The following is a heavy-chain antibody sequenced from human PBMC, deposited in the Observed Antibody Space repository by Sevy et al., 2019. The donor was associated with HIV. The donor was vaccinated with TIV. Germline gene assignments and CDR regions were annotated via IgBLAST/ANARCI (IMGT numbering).Heavy chain of an antibody. Sequence: GGSLRLSCAASGFTFSSYAMSWVRQAPGKGLEWVSAISGSGGSTYYADSVKGRFTISRDNSKNTLYLQMNSLRAEDTAVYYCAKSKVRTTGDAFSPFDYWGQGTLVTVSS. CDR3: AKSKVRTTGDAFSPFDY. CDR2: ISGSGGST. D-gene: IGHD7-27*01. J-gene: IGHJ4*02. V-gene: IGHV3-23*01. CDR1: GFTFSSYA.